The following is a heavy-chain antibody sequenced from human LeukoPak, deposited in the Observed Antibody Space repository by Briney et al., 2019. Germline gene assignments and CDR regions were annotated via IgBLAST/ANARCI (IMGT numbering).Heavy chain of an antibody. Sequence: GRSLRLSCAAYGFTFSSYGMHWVRQAPGKGLEWVAVIWYDGSNKYYADSVKGRFTISRDNSKNTLYLQMDSLRAEDTAVYYCVGVAPYGDYEDYWGQGTLVTVSS. V-gene: IGHV3-33*01. D-gene: IGHD4-17*01. CDR1: GFTFSSYG. J-gene: IGHJ4*02. CDR2: IWYDGSNK. CDR3: VGVAPYGDYEDY.